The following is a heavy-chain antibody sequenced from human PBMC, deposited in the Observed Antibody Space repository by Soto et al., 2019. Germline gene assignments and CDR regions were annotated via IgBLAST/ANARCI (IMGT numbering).Heavy chain of an antibody. CDR1: GYTFTAFY. D-gene: IGHD3-9*01. Sequence: ASVKVSCKASGYTFTAFYMNWVRQAPGQGLEWMGWVNPNTGVTKYAQKFQGRVTMTRDASINTAYMELSGLTSDDTAVYYCTTLRLDPWGQGTLVTVSS. V-gene: IGHV1-2*02. CDR3: TTLRLDP. CDR2: VNPNTGVT. J-gene: IGHJ5*02.